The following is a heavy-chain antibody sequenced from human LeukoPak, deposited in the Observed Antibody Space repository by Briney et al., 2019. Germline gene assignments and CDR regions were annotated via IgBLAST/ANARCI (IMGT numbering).Heavy chain of an antibody. CDR2: ISSSSSTI. J-gene: IGHJ5*02. D-gene: IGHD1-26*01. Sequence: GGSLRLSCAASGFTFSSYSMNWVRQAPGKGLGWVSYISSSSSTIYYADSVKGRFTISRDNAKNSLYLQMNSLRAEDTAVYYCARDYSRYSGTTFDPWGQGTLVTVSS. CDR1: GFTFSSYS. CDR3: ARDYSRYSGTTFDP. V-gene: IGHV3-48*04.